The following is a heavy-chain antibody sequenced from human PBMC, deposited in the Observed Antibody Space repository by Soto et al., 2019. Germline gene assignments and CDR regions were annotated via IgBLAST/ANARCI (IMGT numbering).Heavy chain of an antibody. CDR1: GYTFTSSD. J-gene: IGHJ6*03. CDR2: MNPNSGNT. Sequence: GASVKVSCKASGYTFTSSDINWVRQATGQGLEWRGWMNPNSGNTGYAQKFQGRVTMTRNTSISTAYMELSSLRSEDTAVYYCARRVWIYGDYEGDGYYYYYMDVWGKGTTVTVSS. V-gene: IGHV1-8*01. CDR3: ARRVWIYGDYEGDGYYYYYMDV. D-gene: IGHD4-17*01.